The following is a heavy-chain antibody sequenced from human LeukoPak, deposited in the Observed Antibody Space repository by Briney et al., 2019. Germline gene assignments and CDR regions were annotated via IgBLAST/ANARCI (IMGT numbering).Heavy chain of an antibody. CDR3: ARGSPMTTVTRYYYGMDV. CDR2: IIPILGIA. V-gene: IGHV1-69*04. CDR1: GGTFSSYA. Sequence: ASVKASCKASGGTFSSYAISWVRQAPGQGLEWMGRIIPILGIANYAQKFQGRVTITADKSTSTAYMELSSLRSEDTAVYYCARGSPMTTVTRYYYGMDVWGQGTTVTVSS. D-gene: IGHD4-11*01. J-gene: IGHJ6*02.